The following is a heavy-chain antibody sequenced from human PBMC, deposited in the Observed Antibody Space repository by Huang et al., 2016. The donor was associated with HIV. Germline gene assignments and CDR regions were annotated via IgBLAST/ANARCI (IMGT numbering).Heavy chain of an antibody. D-gene: IGHD3-10*01. Sequence: QLLLQESGPGLVKPSEALALTCAVSGGSIRSSDYHWGWIRQPPGKGLEGIGSSYYKGSTNYSPSRKSRVTIAVDTSKNLFFLNLTAMTAADTAVYYCARHREGPVAYYSGWGSHLNYMDVWGRGRTVVVSS. CDR1: GGSIRSSDYH. CDR3: ARHREGPVAYYSGWGSHLNYMDV. CDR2: SYYKGST. V-gene: IGHV4-39*01. J-gene: IGHJ6*03.